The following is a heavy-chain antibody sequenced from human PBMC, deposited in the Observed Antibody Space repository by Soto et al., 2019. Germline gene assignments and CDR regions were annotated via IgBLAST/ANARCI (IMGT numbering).Heavy chain of an antibody. D-gene: IGHD4-17*01. CDR2: ISAYNGNT. Sequence: ASVKVSCKASGYTFTSYGISWVRQAPGQGLEWMGWISAYNGNTNDAQKLQGRVTMTTDTSTSTAYMELRSLRSDDTAVYYCARVGYGDYDPSPDFDYWGQGTLVTVSS. CDR3: ARVGYGDYDPSPDFDY. J-gene: IGHJ4*02. V-gene: IGHV1-18*01. CDR1: GYTFTSYG.